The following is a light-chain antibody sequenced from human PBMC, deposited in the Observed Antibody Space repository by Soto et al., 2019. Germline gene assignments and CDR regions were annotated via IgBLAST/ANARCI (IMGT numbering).Light chain of an antibody. J-gene: IGKJ4*01. Sequence: EIVLTQSPGTLSLSPGEGATLSCRASQSVGKNYLAWYKQKPGQAPRLLIYDASSRATGIPDRFSGSASETDFTLTISRLEPEDVAVYYCQQYASEPLTFGGGTKVEIK. V-gene: IGKV3-20*01. CDR1: QSVGKNY. CDR2: DAS. CDR3: QQYASEPLT.